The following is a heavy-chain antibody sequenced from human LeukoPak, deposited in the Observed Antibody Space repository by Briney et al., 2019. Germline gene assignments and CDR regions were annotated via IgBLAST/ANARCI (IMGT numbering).Heavy chain of an antibody. CDR2: IYYTGTT. CDR3: ARVLPITPYFDY. J-gene: IGHJ4*02. Sequence: PSETLSLTCTVSDDSISSSSYHWGWIRQPPGKGLEWIGSIYYTGTTYYNPSLESRVAIFVDTSQNQFSLRMTSVNAADTAVYYCARVLPITPYFDYWGQGTLVTVSS. CDR1: DDSISSSSYH. D-gene: IGHD1-20*01. V-gene: IGHV4-39*07.